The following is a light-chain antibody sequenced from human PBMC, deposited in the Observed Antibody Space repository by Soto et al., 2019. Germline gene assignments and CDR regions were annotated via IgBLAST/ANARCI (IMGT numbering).Light chain of an antibody. V-gene: IGLV2-14*01. CDR1: SSDVGGYKY. Sequence: QSALTQPASVSGSPGQSITISCSATSSDVGGYKYVSLYQQHPGKAPKLINFEVTDRPSGVSNRFSVSKSGNTAYLTISGLQAEDEGAYYCSSHTSGGTRVFGGGTKLTVL. J-gene: IGLJ3*02. CDR2: EVT. CDR3: SSHTSGGTRV.